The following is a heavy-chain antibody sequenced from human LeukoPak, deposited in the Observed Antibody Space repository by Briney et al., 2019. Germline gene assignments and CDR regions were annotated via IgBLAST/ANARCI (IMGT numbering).Heavy chain of an antibody. V-gene: IGHV4-59*01. CDR2: IYYSGST. CDR1: GGSFSGYY. Sequence: SETLSLTCAVYGGSFSGYYWSWIRQPPGKGLEWIGYIYYSGSTNYNPSLKSRVTLSVDTSKNQFSLKLSSVTAADTAVYYCARDSSTWLYWGQGTLVSVSS. J-gene: IGHJ4*02. CDR3: ARDSSTWLY. D-gene: IGHD6-13*01.